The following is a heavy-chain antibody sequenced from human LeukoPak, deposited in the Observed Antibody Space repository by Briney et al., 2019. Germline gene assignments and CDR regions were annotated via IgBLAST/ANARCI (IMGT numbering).Heavy chain of an antibody. CDR1: GGSISSGGYS. Sequence: PSETLSLTCAVSGGSISSGGYSWSWIRQPPGKGLEWIGYIYHSGSTYYNPSLKSRVTISVDRSKNQFSLKLSSVTAADTAVYYCARSNVLRYFDYYFDYWGQGTLVTVSS. D-gene: IGHD3-9*01. CDR2: IYHSGST. J-gene: IGHJ4*02. CDR3: ARSNVLRYFDYYFDY. V-gene: IGHV4-30-2*01.